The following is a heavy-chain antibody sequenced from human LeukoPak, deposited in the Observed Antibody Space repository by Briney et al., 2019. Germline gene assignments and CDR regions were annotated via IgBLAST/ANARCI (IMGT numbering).Heavy chain of an antibody. CDR2: MNPNSGNT. CDR1: GYTFTSYD. D-gene: IGHD2-2*01. J-gene: IGHJ3*02. CDR3: ARGGSPVVPAAIRAFDI. Sequence: GASVKVSCKASGYTFTSYDINWVRQATGHGLEWMGWMNPNSGNTGYAQKFQGRVTITRNTSISTAYMELSSLRSEDTAVYYCARGGSPVVPAAIRAFDIWGQGTMVTVSS. V-gene: IGHV1-8*03.